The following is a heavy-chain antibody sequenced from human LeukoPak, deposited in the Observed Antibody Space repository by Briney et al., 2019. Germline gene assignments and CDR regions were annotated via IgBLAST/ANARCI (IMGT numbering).Heavy chain of an antibody. Sequence: PGGSLKLSCAASGFTFSGSAMHWVRQASGKGLEWVGRIRSKANSYATAYAASVKGGFTISRDDSKNTAYLQMNSLKTEDTAVYYCTRLRVGATQFDYWGQGTLVTVSS. CDR3: TRLRVGATQFDY. J-gene: IGHJ4*02. D-gene: IGHD1-26*01. CDR1: GFTFSGSA. CDR2: IRSKANSYAT. V-gene: IGHV3-73*01.